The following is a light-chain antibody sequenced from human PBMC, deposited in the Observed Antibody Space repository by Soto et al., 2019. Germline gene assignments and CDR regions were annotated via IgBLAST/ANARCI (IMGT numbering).Light chain of an antibody. V-gene: IGKV3-20*01. CDR1: QSVSDSY. CDR3: QHYGTSAL. CDR2: AS. J-gene: IGKJ3*01. Sequence: EIVLTQSTGNLFLSPGERATLSCRASQSVSDSYLAWYQQKPGQAPRLLIYASSRATGIPDRFSGSGSGTDFTLTISRLEPEDFAVYYCQHYGTSALFGPGTKVYIK.